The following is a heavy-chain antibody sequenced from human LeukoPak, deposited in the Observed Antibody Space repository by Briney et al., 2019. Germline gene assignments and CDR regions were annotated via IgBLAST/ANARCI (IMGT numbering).Heavy chain of an antibody. CDR2: INPNSGVT. CDR3: ARAYILGGFDI. V-gene: IGHV1-2*02. Sequence: ASVKVSCKASGYTFTGYYMHWVRQAPGQGLEWMGWINPNSGVTNYAQKFQGRVTMTRDTSISTAYMELSGLRSDDTAVYYCARAYILGGFDIWGQGTMVTVSS. D-gene: IGHD3-16*01. CDR1: GYTFTGYY. J-gene: IGHJ3*02.